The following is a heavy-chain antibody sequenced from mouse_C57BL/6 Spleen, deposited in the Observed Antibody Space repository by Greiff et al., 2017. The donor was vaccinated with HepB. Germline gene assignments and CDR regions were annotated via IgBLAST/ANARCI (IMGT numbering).Heavy chain of an antibody. CDR3: SSGGTTVVARGYFDV. D-gene: IGHD1-1*01. V-gene: IGHV1-55*01. J-gene: IGHJ1*03. CDR2: IYPGSGST. CDR1: GYTFTSYW. Sequence: VQLQQPGAELVKPGASVKMSCKASGYTFTSYWITWVKQRPGQGLEWIGDIYPGSGSTNYNEKFKSKATLTVDTSSSTAYMQLSSLTSEDSAVYYCSSGGTTVVARGYFDVWGTGTTVTVSS.